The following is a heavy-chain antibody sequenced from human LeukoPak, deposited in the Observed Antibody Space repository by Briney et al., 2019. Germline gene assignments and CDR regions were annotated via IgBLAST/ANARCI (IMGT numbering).Heavy chain of an antibody. CDR2: ISSSGGGT. CDR3: QMPTAADRIGQTFDY. J-gene: IGHJ4*02. Sequence: GGSLRLSCAASGFTFSSYAMSWVRQAPGKGLEWVSAISSSGGGTYYADPVKGRFTISRDNSKNTLYLQMNSLRAEDTAVYYCQMPTAADRIGQTFDYWGQGTLVTVSS. CDR1: GFTFSSYA. V-gene: IGHV3-23*01. D-gene: IGHD6-13*01.